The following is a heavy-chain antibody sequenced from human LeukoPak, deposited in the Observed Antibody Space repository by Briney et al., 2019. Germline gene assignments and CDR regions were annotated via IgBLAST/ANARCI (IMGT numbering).Heavy chain of an antibody. J-gene: IGHJ5*02. CDR2: ISYDGSNK. Sequence: GRSLRLSCAASGFTFSSYAMHWVRQAPGKGLEWVAVISYDGSNKYYADSVKGRFTISRDNSKNTLYLQMNSLRAEDTAVYYCAKARGAWGQGTLVTVSS. CDR3: AKARGA. V-gene: IGHV3-30-3*01. CDR1: GFTFSSYA.